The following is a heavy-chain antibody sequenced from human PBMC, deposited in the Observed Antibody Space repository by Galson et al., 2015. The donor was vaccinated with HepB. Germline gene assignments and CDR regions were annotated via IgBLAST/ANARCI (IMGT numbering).Heavy chain of an antibody. CDR2: IYSGGST. V-gene: IGHV3-66*01. CDR3: ARETPQLKGYYGMDV. J-gene: IGHJ6*02. CDR1: GFIVSSNY. D-gene: IGHD6-13*01. Sequence: SLRLSCAASGFIVSSNYMSWVRQGPGKGLEWVSVIYSGGSTYYADSVKGRFTVSRDNSKSTMYLQMNSLRADDTAVYYCARETPQLKGYYGMDVWGQGTTVTVSS.